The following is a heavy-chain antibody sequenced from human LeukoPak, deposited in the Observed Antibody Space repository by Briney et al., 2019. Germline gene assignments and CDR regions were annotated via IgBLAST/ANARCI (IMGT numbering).Heavy chain of an antibody. CDR1: GFTMSNYG. D-gene: IGHD1-26*01. CDR3: ARDRVGYYYYGMDV. Sequence: GGSLRLSCAASGFTMSNYGVSWVRQAPGKGLEWVAVIWYDGSNKYYADSVKGRFTISRDNSKNTLYLQMNSLRAEDTAVYYCARDRVGYYYYGMDVWGQGTTVTVSS. V-gene: IGHV3-33*08. CDR2: IWYDGSNK. J-gene: IGHJ6*02.